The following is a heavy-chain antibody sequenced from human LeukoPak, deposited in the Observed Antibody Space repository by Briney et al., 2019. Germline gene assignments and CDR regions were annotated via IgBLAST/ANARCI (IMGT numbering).Heavy chain of an antibody. D-gene: IGHD3-10*01. V-gene: IGHV3-23*01. CDR2: INASGYST. CDR1: GFTFSSYA. CDR3: AQVRVRGVIH. Sequence: GGSLRLSCAASGFTFSSYAMSWVRQAPGKGLEWVSAINASGYSTYYADSVKGRFTISRDNSRNTLYLQMNSLRADDTAVYYCAQVRVRGVIHWGQGTLVTVSS. J-gene: IGHJ4*02.